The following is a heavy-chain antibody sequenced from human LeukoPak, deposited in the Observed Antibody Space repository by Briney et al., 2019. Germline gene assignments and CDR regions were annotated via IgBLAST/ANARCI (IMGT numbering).Heavy chain of an antibody. CDR1: GFTVSSNY. J-gene: IGHJ4*02. V-gene: IGHV3-66*01. CDR3: ARTSVGAPSYYFVY. Sequence: GGSLRLSCAASGFTVSSNYMSWVRQAPGKGLEWVSVIYSGGNTYYADSVKGRFTISRDNSKNTLYLQMNSLRAEDTALYYCARTSVGAPSYYFVYWGQGTLVTVSS. CDR2: IYSGGNT. D-gene: IGHD1-26*01.